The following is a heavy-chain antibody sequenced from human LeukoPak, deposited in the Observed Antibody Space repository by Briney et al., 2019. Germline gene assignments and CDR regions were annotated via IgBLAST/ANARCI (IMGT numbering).Heavy chain of an antibody. Sequence: PGGSLRLSCAASGFTFSSYAMHWVRQAPGKGLEDVSAISSNGGSTYYANSVKGGFTISRDNAKNSLYLQMNSLRAEDTAVYYCARDRVQLWAFDYWGQGTLVTVSS. V-gene: IGHV3-64*01. D-gene: IGHD5-18*01. CDR3: ARDRVQLWAFDY. CDR2: ISSNGGST. CDR1: GFTFSSYA. J-gene: IGHJ4*02.